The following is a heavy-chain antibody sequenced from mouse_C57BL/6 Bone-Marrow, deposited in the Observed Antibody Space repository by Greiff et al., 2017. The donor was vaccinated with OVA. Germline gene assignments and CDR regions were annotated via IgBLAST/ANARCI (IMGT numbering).Heavy chain of an antibody. Sequence: VQLQQSGAELVKPGASVKLSCTASGFNIKDYYMPWVKQRPEQGLEWIGRIDPEDGDTKYAPKFQGKATITADQSSNTAYLQLSSLTSEDAAVYYGARCYGDSGGFAYWGQGALVTGSA. CDR3: ARCYGDSGGFAY. D-gene: IGHD2-13*01. J-gene: IGHJ3*01. CDR1: GFNIKDYY. V-gene: IGHV14-2*01. CDR2: IDPEDGDT.